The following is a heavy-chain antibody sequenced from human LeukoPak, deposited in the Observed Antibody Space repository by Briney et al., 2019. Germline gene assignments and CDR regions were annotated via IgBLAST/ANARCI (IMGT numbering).Heavy chain of an antibody. V-gene: IGHV3-74*01. J-gene: IGHJ4*02. CDR1: GFTFSDTW. CDR2: IRSDGSDT. CDR3: ARMFGRPGYFDF. D-gene: IGHD3-10*02. Sequence: GGSLRLSCAASGFTFSDTWMHWVRQAPGEGLVWVSRIRSDGSDTRYAESVKGRFTISRDNAKNTLFLQMNSLRAEDTAVYYCARMFGRPGYFDFWGQGTLVTVSS.